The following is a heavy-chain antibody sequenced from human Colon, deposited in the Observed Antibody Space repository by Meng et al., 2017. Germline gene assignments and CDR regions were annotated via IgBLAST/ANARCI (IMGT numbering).Heavy chain of an antibody. V-gene: IGHV4-61*01. CDR1: GGSVSSGSYY. J-gene: IGHJ4*02. D-gene: IGHD3-22*01. CDR3: ARGASDYDFDY. Sequence: QVQLQGPGPGLVRPSETLSLTCTVSGGSVSSGSYYWSWIRQPPGKGLEWIGYIYYSGSTNYNPSLKSRVTISVDTSKNQFSLKLSSVTAADTAVYYCARGASDYDFDYWGQGTLVTVSS. CDR2: IYYSGST.